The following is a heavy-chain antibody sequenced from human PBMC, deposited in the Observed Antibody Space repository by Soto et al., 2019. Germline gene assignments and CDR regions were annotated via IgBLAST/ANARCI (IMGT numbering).Heavy chain of an antibody. CDR3: ATGRFFEWLSPEYYFDY. V-gene: IGHV1-46*01. J-gene: IGHJ4*02. CDR1: GYTFTSYY. CDR2: INPSGGST. D-gene: IGHD3-3*01. Sequence: ASVKVSCKASGYTFTSYYMHWVRQAPGQGLEWMGIINPSGGSTSYAQKFQGRVTMTRDTSTSTVYMELSSLRSEDTAVYYCATGRFFEWLSPEYYFDYWGQGTLVTVSS.